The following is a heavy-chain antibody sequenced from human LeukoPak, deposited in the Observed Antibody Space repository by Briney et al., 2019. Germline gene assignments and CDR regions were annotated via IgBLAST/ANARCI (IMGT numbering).Heavy chain of an antibody. CDR2: ISWNSGSI. V-gene: IGHV3-9*01. Sequence: TGASLRLSCAASGFTFDDYAMHWVRQPPGKGLEWVSGISWNSGSIGYADSVKGRFTISRDNAKNSLYLQMNSLRAEDTALYYCAKDGGSPGLYYYYGMDAWGQGTTVTVSS. CDR3: AKDGGSPGLYYYYGMDA. J-gene: IGHJ6*02. CDR1: GFTFDDYA. D-gene: IGHD3-10*01.